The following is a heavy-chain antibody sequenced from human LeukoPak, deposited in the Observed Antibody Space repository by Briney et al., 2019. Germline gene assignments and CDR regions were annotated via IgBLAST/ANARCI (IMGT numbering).Heavy chain of an antibody. D-gene: IGHD3-10*01. CDR2: IYTSEST. Sequence: PSETLSLTCTVSGGSISSSNYYWSWIRQPAGKGLEWIGSIYTSESTNYNPSLKSRVTISVDTSRNQFSLKLSSVTAADTAVYYCARGLWFGDENPPYFDYWGQGILVTVSS. V-gene: IGHV4-61*02. CDR3: ARGLWFGDENPPYFDY. J-gene: IGHJ4*02. CDR1: GGSISSSNYY.